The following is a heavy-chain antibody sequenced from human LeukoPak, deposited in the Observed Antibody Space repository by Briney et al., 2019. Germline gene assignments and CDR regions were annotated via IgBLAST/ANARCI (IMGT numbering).Heavy chain of an antibody. Sequence: PSETLSLTCGVYGGSFSGYYWSWIRQPPGKGLEWVGEINHSGSTNYNPSLKSRVTISVDTSKKQFSLKLSSVTAADTAVYYCARGGSGSPGAYFDYWGQAALVTVSS. V-gene: IGHV4-34*01. CDR2: INHSGST. CDR3: ARGGSGSPGAYFDY. J-gene: IGHJ4*02. CDR1: GGSFSGYY. D-gene: IGHD3-10*01.